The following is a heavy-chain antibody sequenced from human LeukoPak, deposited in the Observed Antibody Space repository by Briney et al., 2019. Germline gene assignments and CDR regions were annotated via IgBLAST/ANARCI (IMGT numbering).Heavy chain of an antibody. CDR3: ARDLLRYCTNGVCNYYYYMDV. V-gene: IGHV3-21*01. CDR1: GFTFSNYS. D-gene: IGHD2-8*01. J-gene: IGHJ6*03. Sequence: GGSLRLSCAASGFTFSNYSMNWVRQAAGKGLEWVSSITSSSSFIYYADSVKGRFTISRDNAKNSLYLQMNSLRAEDTAVYYCARDLLRYCTNGVCNYYYYMDVWGKGTTVSVSS. CDR2: ITSSSSFI.